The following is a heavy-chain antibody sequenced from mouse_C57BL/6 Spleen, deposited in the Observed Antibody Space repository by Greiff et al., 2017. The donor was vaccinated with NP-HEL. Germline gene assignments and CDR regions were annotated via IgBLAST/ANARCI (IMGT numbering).Heavy chain of an antibody. CDR2: IRSKSNNYAT. CDR1: GFSFNTYA. CDR3: VRQSDGYYAMDY. J-gene: IGHJ4*01. D-gene: IGHD2-3*01. V-gene: IGHV10-1*01. Sequence: EVQLQESGGGLVQPKGSLKLSCAASGFSFNTYAMNWVRQAPGKGLEWVARIRSKSNNYATYYADSVKDRFTISRDDSESMLYLQMNNLKTEDTAMYYCVRQSDGYYAMDYWGQGTSVTVSS.